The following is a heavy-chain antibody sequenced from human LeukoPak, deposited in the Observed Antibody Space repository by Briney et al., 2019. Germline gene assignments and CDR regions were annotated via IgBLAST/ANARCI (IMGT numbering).Heavy chain of an antibody. D-gene: IGHD1-26*01. Sequence: PGGSLRLSCAASGFTVSSNYMSWVRQAPGKGLEWVSMIYAGGDTYYADPVKGRFTISRDSSKNTLYLQMNSLRADDTAVFYCARARDQQGAPRQYFFDSWGQGTLVTVSS. V-gene: IGHV3-66*01. J-gene: IGHJ4*02. CDR1: GFTVSSNY. CDR3: ARARDQQGAPRQYFFDS. CDR2: IYAGGDT.